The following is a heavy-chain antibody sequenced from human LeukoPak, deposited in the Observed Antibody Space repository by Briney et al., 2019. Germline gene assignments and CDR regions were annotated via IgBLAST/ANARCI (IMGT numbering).Heavy chain of an antibody. CDR1: GFTVSSNY. CDR3: ARDLAAAGLDY. D-gene: IGHD6-13*01. V-gene: IGHV3-53*01. J-gene: IGHJ4*02. Sequence: PGGSLRLSCAASGFTVSSNYMSWVRQAPGKGLEWVSVIYSGGSTYYADSVKGRFTISRDNSKNTLYLQMSSLRAEDTAVYYCARDLAAAGLDYWGQGTLVTVSS. CDR2: IYSGGST.